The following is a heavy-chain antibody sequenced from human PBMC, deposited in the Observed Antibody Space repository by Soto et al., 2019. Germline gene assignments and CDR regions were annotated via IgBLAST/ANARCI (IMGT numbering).Heavy chain of an antibody. CDR3: AKERGGADFDY. CDR1: GFTLSSYG. J-gene: IGHJ4*02. V-gene: IGHV3-30*18. Sequence: QVQLVESGGGVVQPGRSLRLSCAVSGFTLSSYGMHWVRQAPGKGLEWVAVISSDGNEKYYGDSVKGRFTISRDKSKNTLDLQMNSLRTEDTAEYYGAKERGGADFDYWGQGTLVTVSS. D-gene: IGHD1-26*01. CDR2: ISSDGNEK.